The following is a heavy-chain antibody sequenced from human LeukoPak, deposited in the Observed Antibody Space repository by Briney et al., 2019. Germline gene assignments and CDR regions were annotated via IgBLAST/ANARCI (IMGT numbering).Heavy chain of an antibody. CDR2: ISTYNDNT. CDR1: GGTFSSYA. Sequence: ASVKVSCKASGGTFSSYAISWVRQAPGQGLEWMGWISTYNDNTHYAQKFQGRVTMTTDTSTNTAYMELRSLRSDDTAVYYCAREMAVAGSGVNSWGQGTLVTVSS. J-gene: IGHJ4*02. D-gene: IGHD6-19*01. V-gene: IGHV1-18*01. CDR3: AREMAVAGSGVNS.